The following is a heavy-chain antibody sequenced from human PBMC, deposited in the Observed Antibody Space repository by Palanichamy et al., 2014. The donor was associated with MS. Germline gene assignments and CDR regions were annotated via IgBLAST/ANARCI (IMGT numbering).Heavy chain of an antibody. Sequence: EVQLVESGGDVVQPGGSLRLSCAASGFTFSGYWMHWVRQVPGKGLIWVARTDNDGSATSYADSVKGRFTVSRDNAKNTLYLEMNSLSAEDTAVYFCARDKAPGYFDYWGQGTLVTVSS. CDR1: GFTFSGYW. J-gene: IGHJ4*02. CDR2: TDNDGSAT. D-gene: IGHD6-13*01. V-gene: IGHV3-74*01. CDR3: ARDKAPGYFDY.